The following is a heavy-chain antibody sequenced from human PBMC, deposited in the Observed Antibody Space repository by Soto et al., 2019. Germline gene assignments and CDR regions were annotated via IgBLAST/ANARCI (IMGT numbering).Heavy chain of an antibody. V-gene: IGHV3-30-3*01. CDR2: ISYDGSNK. J-gene: IGHJ4*02. Sequence: GGSLRLSCAASGFTFSSYAMHWVRQAPGKGLEWVAVISYDGSNKYYADSVKGRFTISRDNSKNTLYLQMNSLRAENTAVYYCARYIRVYSYGGPSDYWCQGTLVTGSS. CDR3: ARYIRVYSYGGPSDY. CDR1: GFTFSSYA. D-gene: IGHD5-18*01.